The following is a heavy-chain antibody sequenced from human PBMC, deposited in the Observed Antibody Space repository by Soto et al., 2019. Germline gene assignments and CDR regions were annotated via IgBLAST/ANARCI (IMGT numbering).Heavy chain of an antibody. CDR2: ISGSGGST. Sequence: GGSLRLSCAASGFTFSSYAMSWVRQAPGKGLEWVSAISGSGGSTYYADSVKGRFTISRDNSKNTLYLQMNSLRAEDTAVYYCAKLVVVPAAMSDYYYGMDVWGQGTTVTVSS. CDR1: GFTFSSYA. V-gene: IGHV3-23*01. CDR3: AKLVVVPAAMSDYYYGMDV. J-gene: IGHJ6*02. D-gene: IGHD2-2*01.